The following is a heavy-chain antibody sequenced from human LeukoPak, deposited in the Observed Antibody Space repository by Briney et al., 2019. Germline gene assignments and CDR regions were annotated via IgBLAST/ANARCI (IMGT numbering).Heavy chain of an antibody. D-gene: IGHD2-15*01. CDR3: ARVEDLGYCSGGSCRRKFYFDY. Sequence: GESLKISCKGSGYSFTSYWIGWVRQMPGKGLEWMGIIYPGDSDTRYSPSFQGQVTISADKSISTAYLQWSSLKASDTAMYYCARVEDLGYCSGGSCRRKFYFDYWGQGTLVTVSS. CDR1: GYSFTSYW. V-gene: IGHV5-51*01. CDR2: IYPGDSDT. J-gene: IGHJ4*02.